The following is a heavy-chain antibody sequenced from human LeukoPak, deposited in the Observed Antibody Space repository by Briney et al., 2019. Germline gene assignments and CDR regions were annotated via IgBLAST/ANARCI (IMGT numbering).Heavy chain of an antibody. CDR2: ISGSGGST. D-gene: IGHD1-26*01. J-gene: IGHJ4*02. CDR3: AKVLSSGSYSY. V-gene: IGHV3-23*01. CDR1: GFTFSSYA. Sequence: GGSLRLSCAASGFTFSSYAMSWVRQAPGKGLEWVSAISGSGGSTYYADSVKGRLTISRDNSKNTLYLQMNSLRAEDTAVYYCAKVLSSGSYSYWGQGTLVTVSS.